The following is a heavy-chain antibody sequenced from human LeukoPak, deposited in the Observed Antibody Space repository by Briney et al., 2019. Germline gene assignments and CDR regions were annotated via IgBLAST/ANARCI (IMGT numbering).Heavy chain of an antibody. CDR3: VRDGVGAPPFDY. CDR2: IRGDGSST. J-gene: IGHJ4*02. CDR1: GFTFSSNW. V-gene: IGHV3-74*01. Sequence: GGSLRLSCAASGFTFSSNWMHWVRQAPGKGLVWVSRIRGDGSSTSYADSVKGRFTISRDNAKNTLFLQMKSLRAEDTAVYYCVRDGVGAPPFDYWGQGALVTVSS. D-gene: IGHD1-26*01.